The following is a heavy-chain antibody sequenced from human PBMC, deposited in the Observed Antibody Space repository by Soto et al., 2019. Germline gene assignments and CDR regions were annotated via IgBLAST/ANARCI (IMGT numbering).Heavy chain of an antibody. CDR1: GGSITRYY. CDR3: STRSSISGDLVDY. Sequence: SETLSLTCVVSGGSITRYYWTWIRQPPGKGLEFIGYASYRGSTNYNPSLKSRVTISVDTSKNQFSLILTSVTSADTALYYCSTRSSISGDLVDYWGQGTLVTVSS. D-gene: IGHD4-17*01. CDR2: ASYRGST. V-gene: IGHV4-59*01. J-gene: IGHJ4*02.